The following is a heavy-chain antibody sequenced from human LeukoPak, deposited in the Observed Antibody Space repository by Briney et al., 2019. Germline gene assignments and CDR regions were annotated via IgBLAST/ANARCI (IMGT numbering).Heavy chain of an antibody. Sequence: PGGSLRLSCVASGFTFSHSWMTWVRQAPGKGLEWVAVISYDGSNKYYADSVKGRFTISRDNSKNTLYLQMNSLRAEDTAVYYCAKEVAGIDGQGFDYWGQGTLVTVSS. CDR2: ISYDGSNK. D-gene: IGHD6-19*01. J-gene: IGHJ4*02. CDR3: AKEVAGIDGQGFDY. CDR1: GFTFSHSW. V-gene: IGHV3-30*18.